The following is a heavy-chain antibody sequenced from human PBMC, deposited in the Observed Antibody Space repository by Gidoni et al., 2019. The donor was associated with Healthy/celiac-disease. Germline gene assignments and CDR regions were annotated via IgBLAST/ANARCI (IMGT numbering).Heavy chain of an antibody. CDR2: INHSGST. V-gene: IGHV4-34*01. J-gene: IGHJ6*02. CDR3: AISSSRRGNYYYYYGMDV. CDR1: GGSVSGYY. Sequence: QVQLQQWGAGLLKPSETLSLTCAVYGGSVSGYYWSWIRQPPGKGLEWIGEINHSGSTNYNPSLKSRVTISVDTSKNQFSLKLSSVTAADTAVYYCAISSSRRGNYYYYYGMDVWGQGTTVTVSS. D-gene: IGHD6-13*01.